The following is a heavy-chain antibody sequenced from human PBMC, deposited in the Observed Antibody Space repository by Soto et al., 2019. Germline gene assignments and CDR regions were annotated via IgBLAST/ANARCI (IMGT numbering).Heavy chain of an antibody. CDR2: IHFSWSI. J-gene: IGHJ4*02. V-gene: IGHV4-61*01. CDR3: GRGGDAYKMGRD. D-gene: IGHD3-10*01. Sequence: QVQLQESGPGLVKPSETLSLTCSVSDGSVSSGIYYWSWIRQPPGKGLEWIGYIHFSWSITYNPSLESRVTISVDTSKNQLSLKLSSVTAADTAVYYCGRGGDAYKMGRDWGQGTLVTVSS. CDR1: DGSVSSGIYY.